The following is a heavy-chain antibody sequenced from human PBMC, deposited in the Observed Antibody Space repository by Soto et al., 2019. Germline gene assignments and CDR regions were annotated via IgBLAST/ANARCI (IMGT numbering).Heavy chain of an antibody. CDR3: ARGYYYGSGRPTPGGMDV. Sequence: QVHLVQSGAEVKKPGASVKVSCKASGYTFTNYDINWVRQAPGQGLEWMGWISTYTGNTNYAQKLQGRVTMTTHTSTITAYMELRSLRSDDTAVYYCARGYYYGSGRPTPGGMDVWGQGTTVTVSS. J-gene: IGHJ6*02. CDR2: ISTYTGNT. V-gene: IGHV1-18*01. CDR1: GYTFTNYD. D-gene: IGHD3-10*01.